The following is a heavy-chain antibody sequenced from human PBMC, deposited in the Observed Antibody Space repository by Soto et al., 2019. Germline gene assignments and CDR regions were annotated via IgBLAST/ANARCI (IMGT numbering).Heavy chain of an antibody. V-gene: IGHV4-34*01. CDR1: GGSFTGYY. CDR3: GRGQEGVVATH. J-gene: IGHJ4*02. Sequence: QVQLQQWGAGLLTPSETLSLTCAVNGGSFTGYYWSWVRQPPGKGREWIGEIKDGGSTNYSPSLRSRATISADTSKKQFSLKVTSVTAADTDVDYCGRGQEGVVATHWDQGTLVTVSS. D-gene: IGHD2-15*01. CDR2: IKDGGST.